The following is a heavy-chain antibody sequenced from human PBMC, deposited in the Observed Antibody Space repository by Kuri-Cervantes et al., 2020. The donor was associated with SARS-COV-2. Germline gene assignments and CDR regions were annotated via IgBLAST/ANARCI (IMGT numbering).Heavy chain of an antibody. D-gene: IGHD3/OR15-3a*01. V-gene: IGHV3-15*01. CDR1: GFTFSNAW. CDR3: TTDQWDWGFGY. J-gene: IGHJ4*02. CDR2: IKSKTDGGTT. Sequence: GGSLRLSCAASGFTFSNAWMSWVRQAPGKGLEWVGRIKSKTDGGTTDYAAPVKGRFTTSRDDSKNTLYLQMNSLKTEDTAVYYCTTDQWDWGFGYWGQGTLVTVSS.